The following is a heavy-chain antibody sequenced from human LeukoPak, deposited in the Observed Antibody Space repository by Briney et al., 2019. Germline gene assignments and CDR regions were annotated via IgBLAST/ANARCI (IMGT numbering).Heavy chain of an antibody. Sequence: SETLSLTCTVSGYSISSGYYWGWIRQPPGKGLEWIGTIYHSGSTYYNPSLKSRVTISVDTSKNQFSLKLGSVTAADTAVYYCAREAGYCSSTSCYKVYHFDYWGQGTLVTVSS. V-gene: IGHV4-38-2*02. D-gene: IGHD2-2*02. J-gene: IGHJ4*02. CDR1: GYSISSGYY. CDR2: IYHSGST. CDR3: AREAGYCSSTSCYKVYHFDY.